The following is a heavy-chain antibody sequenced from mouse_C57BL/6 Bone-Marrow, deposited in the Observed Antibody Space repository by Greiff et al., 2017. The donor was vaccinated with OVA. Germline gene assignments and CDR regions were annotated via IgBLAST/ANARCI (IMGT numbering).Heavy chain of an antibody. CDR3: VRQITTVVATDYAMDY. V-gene: IGHV10-1*01. J-gene: IGHJ4*01. CDR1: GFSFNTYA. D-gene: IGHD1-1*01. CDR2: IRSKSNNYAT. Sequence: GGGLVQPKGSLKLSCAASGFSFNTYAMNWVRQAPGKGLEWVARIRSKSNNYATYYADSVKDRFTISRDDSESMLYLQMNNLKTEDTAMYYCVRQITTVVATDYAMDYWGQGTSVTVSS.